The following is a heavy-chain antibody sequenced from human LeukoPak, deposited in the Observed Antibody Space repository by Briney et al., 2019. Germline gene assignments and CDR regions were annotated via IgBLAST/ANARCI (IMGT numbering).Heavy chain of an antibody. CDR1: GFTFSSYG. Sequence: GGSLRLSCAASGFTFSSYGMHWVRQAPGKGLEWVAVIWYDGSNKYYADSVRGRFTISRDNSKNTLYLQMNSLRAEDTAVYYCASSYGSGKTGWFDPWGQGTLVTVSS. V-gene: IGHV3-33*01. CDR3: ASSYGSGKTGWFDP. J-gene: IGHJ5*02. CDR2: IWYDGSNK. D-gene: IGHD3-10*01.